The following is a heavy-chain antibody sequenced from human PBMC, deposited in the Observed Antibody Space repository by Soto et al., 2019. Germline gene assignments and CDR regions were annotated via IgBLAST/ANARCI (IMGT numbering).Heavy chain of an antibody. CDR2: ISAYNGNT. CDR1: GYTFTSYG. J-gene: IGHJ5*02. V-gene: IGHV1-18*01. Sequence: GASVKVSCKASGYTFTSYGISWVRQAPGQGLEWMGWISAYNGNTNYAQKLQGRVTMTTDTSTSTAYMELRSLRSDDTAVYYCARVGYGRNLNCFGFDPWGQGTLVTVSS. CDR3: ARVGYGRNLNCFGFDP. D-gene: IGHD5-12*01.